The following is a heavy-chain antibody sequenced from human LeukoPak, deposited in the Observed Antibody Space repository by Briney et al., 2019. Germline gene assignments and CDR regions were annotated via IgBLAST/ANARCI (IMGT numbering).Heavy chain of an antibody. CDR3: ARAYSSSWYWNWFDP. V-gene: IGHV4-38-2*02. CDR1: GYSISSGYY. Sequence: KPSETLSLTCTVSGYSISSGYYWGWIRQPPGKGLEWIGNIYPTGSTYYNPSLKSRVTISVDTSKNQFSPKVSSVSAADTAVYYCARAYSSSWYWNWFDPWGQGTLVTVSS. CDR2: IYPTGST. D-gene: IGHD6-13*01. J-gene: IGHJ5*02.